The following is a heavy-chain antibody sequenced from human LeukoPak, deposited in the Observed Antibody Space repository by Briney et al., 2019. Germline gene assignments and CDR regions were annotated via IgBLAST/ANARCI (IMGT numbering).Heavy chain of an antibody. CDR3: ARDPRKYYDSSGYHIDAFDI. J-gene: IGHJ3*02. CDR2: IIPIFGTA. D-gene: IGHD3-22*01. V-gene: IGHV1-69*01. CDR1: GGTFSSYA. Sequence: AASVKVSCKASGGTFSSYAISWVRQAPGQGLEWMGGIIPIFGTANYAQKFQGRVTITADESTSTAYMELSSLRSEDTAVYYCARDPRKYYDSSGYHIDAFDIWGQGTMVTVSS.